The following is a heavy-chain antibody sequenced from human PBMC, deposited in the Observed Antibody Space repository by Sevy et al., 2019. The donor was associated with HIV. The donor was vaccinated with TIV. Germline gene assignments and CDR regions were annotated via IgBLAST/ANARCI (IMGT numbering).Heavy chain of an antibody. CDR1: GFRFSDYY. CDR3: ARGMGWIQTWLPDY. Sequence: GESLKISCEASGFRFSDYYMSWIRLAPGKGLECVSYSSPSGITKYYADSVKGRFTISRDFAKNSLSLQMNSLKDEDTAVYYCARGMGWIQTWLPDYWGQGTLVTVSS. D-gene: IGHD5-18*01. CDR2: SSPSGITK. V-gene: IGHV3-11*01. J-gene: IGHJ4*02.